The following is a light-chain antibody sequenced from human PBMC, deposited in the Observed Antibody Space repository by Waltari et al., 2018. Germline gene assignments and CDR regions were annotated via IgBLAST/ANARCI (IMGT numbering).Light chain of an antibody. J-gene: IGKJ2*03. V-gene: IGKV1-27*01. CDR2: STS. Sequence: DIQMTQSPSSLSASVGDTVTITCRASQSFSSSLAWYQQKPGKAPKLLIYSTSSLQSGVPSRFSGSKSGTDFTLTISSLQPEDIASDYCQEYYSYPYSFGQGTKVEIK. CDR3: QEYYSYPYS. CDR1: QSFSSS.